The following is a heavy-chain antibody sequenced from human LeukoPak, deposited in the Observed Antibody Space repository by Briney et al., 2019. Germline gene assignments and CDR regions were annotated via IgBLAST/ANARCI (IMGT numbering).Heavy chain of an antibody. CDR1: GYTFISYY. CDR2: MNPNSGNT. J-gene: IGHJ6*02. V-gene: IGHV1-8*02. CDR3: AQNYYYYGMDV. Sequence: ASVKVPCKASGYTFISYYMHWVRQATGQGLEWMGWMNPNSGNTGYAQKFQGRVTMTRYTSISTAYMELSSLRSEDTAVYYCAQNYYYYGMDVWGQGTTVTVSS.